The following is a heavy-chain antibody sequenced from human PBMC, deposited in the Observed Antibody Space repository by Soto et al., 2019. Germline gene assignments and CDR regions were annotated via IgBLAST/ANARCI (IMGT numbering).Heavy chain of an antibody. V-gene: IGHV3-23*01. D-gene: IGHD7-27*01. CDR3: AKEKVSGVFYYYGMDV. CDR2: ISGSGGST. CDR1: GFTFSSYA. Sequence: GGSLRLSCAASGFTFSSYAMSWVRQAPGKGLEWVSAISGSGGSTYYADSVKGRFTISRDNSKNKLYLQMNSLRAEDTAVYYCAKEKVSGVFYYYGMDVWGQGTTVTVSS. J-gene: IGHJ6*02.